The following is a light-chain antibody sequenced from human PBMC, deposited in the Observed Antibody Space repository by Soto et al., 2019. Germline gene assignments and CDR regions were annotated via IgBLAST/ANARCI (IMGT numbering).Light chain of an antibody. J-gene: IGKJ1*01. CDR2: KAS. CDR1: QSINSW. V-gene: IGKV1-5*03. CDR3: QQYKSYSRT. Sequence: DIQMTQSPSTLSASVGDRVTITCRASQSINSWLAWYQQKPGKAPKVLIYKASSLGSGVPSRFSGSGSGTEFTLTISSLQPDDFATYYCQQYKSYSRTFGQGTKVEIK.